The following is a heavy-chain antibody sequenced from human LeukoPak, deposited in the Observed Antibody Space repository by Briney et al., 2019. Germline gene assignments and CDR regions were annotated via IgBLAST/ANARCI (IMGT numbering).Heavy chain of an antibody. CDR2: IRSKGHGGTT. V-gene: IGHV3-49*04. D-gene: IGHD2-2*01. CDR3: TTSLGYCSSTSCFDFDS. Sequence: GGSLRLSCAASGFTFSSYSMSWVRQAPGKGLEWVGFIRSKGHGGTTEYAASVEGRFTISRDDSKSIAFLQMNTLKTEDTAVYYCTTSLGYCSSTSCFDFDSWGQGTLVSVSS. CDR1: GFTFSSYS. J-gene: IGHJ4*02.